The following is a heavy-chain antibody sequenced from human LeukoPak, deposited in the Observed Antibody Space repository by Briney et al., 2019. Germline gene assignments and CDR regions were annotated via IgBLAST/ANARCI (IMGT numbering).Heavy chain of an antibody. CDR2: ISGSGGST. CDR1: GFTFSSYA. Sequence: GGSLRLSCAASGFTFSSYAMSWVRQAPGKGLEWVSAISGSGGSTYYADSVKGRFTISRDNSKNTPYLQMNSLRDEDTAVYYCATHDYSNYDFDYWGQGTLVTVSS. D-gene: IGHD4-11*01. V-gene: IGHV3-23*01. J-gene: IGHJ4*02. CDR3: ATHDYSNYDFDY.